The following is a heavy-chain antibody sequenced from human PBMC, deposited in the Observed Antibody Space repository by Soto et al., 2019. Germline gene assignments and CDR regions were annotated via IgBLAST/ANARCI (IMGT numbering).Heavy chain of an antibody. Sequence: EVQLVESGGGLVQPGGSLRLSCAASGFTFSSYSMNWVRQAPGKGLEWVSYISSSSSTIYYADSVKGRFTISRDNAKNSLYLQMNCLRDEDTAVYYCAREGDFWSGYGYYYGMDVWGQGTTVTVSS. CDR2: ISSSSSTI. D-gene: IGHD3-3*01. CDR1: GFTFSSYS. J-gene: IGHJ6*02. CDR3: AREGDFWSGYGYYYGMDV. V-gene: IGHV3-48*02.